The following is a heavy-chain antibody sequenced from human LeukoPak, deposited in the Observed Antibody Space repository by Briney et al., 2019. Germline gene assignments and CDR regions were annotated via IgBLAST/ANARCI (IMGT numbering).Heavy chain of an antibody. V-gene: IGHV4-34*01. CDR1: GGSFSGYY. J-gene: IGHJ4*02. Sequence: SSETLSLTCAVYGGSFSGYYWSWIRQPPRKGLEWIGEINHSGSTNYNPSLKSRVTISVDTSKNQFSLKLSSVTAADTAVYYCARVSGYSYGKGYFDYWGQGTLVTVSS. CDR3: ARVSGYSYGKGYFDY. CDR2: INHSGST. D-gene: IGHD5-18*01.